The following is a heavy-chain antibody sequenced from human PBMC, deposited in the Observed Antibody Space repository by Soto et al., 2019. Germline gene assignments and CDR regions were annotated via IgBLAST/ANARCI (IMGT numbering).Heavy chain of an antibody. J-gene: IGHJ3*01. CDR3: AKSQSGSFFAAFDL. V-gene: IGHV3-23*01. CDR1: GFDFSSDV. Sequence: PGGSLRLSCAASGFDFSSDVMNWVRQAPGKGLEWVATIFGSGRTTYYADSVKGRFNISRDNSKNTLYLQLNSLRVEDTALYYCAKSQSGSFFAAFDLWGQGTIVTVSS. CDR2: IFGSGRTT. D-gene: IGHD1-26*01.